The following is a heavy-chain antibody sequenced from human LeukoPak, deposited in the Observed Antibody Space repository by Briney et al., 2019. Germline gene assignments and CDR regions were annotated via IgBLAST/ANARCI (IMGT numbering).Heavy chain of an antibody. CDR2: YLYGGST. Sequence: SETLSLTCTVSGGSVSSGSYYWSWIRQPPGKGLEWIVYYLYGGSTNYNPSLKSRVTISVDTSKNQFSLKLSSVTAVDTAVYYCARDTEADGGVNWFDPWGQGTLVTVSS. CDR3: ARDTEADGGVNWFDP. J-gene: IGHJ5*02. D-gene: IGHD2-8*02. V-gene: IGHV4-61*01. CDR1: GGSVSSGSYY.